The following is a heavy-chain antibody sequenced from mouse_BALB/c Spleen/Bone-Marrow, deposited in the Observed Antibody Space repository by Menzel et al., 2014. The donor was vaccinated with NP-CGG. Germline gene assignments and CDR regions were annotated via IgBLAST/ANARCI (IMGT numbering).Heavy chain of an antibody. CDR1: GYTFTSYW. CDR2: INPITGYT. Sequence: QVQLQQSGAQVAKPGASVKMSCKASGYTFTSYWMHWVKQRPGQGLEWIGYINPITGYTEYNQEFKDKATLTADKSSSTAYMQLSSLTSEDSAVYYCARNYDYDGGYCAMDYWGQGTSVTVSS. J-gene: IGHJ4*01. V-gene: IGHV1-7*01. CDR3: ARNYDYDGGYCAMDY. D-gene: IGHD2-4*01.